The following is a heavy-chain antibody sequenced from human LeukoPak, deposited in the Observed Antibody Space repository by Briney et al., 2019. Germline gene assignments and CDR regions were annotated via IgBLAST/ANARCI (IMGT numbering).Heavy chain of an antibody. CDR2: IRSKIYGGTP. CDR1: GFTFGDYA. J-gene: IGHJ4*02. CDR3: TRDQTPYY. Sequence: GGSLRLSCTTSGFTFGDYAMTWARQAPGKGLEWVGFIRSKIYGGTPEYAASVKGRFTISRDDSKGIAYLQMNSLKTEDTGVYYCTRDQTPYYWGQGTLVTVSS. V-gene: IGHV3-49*04.